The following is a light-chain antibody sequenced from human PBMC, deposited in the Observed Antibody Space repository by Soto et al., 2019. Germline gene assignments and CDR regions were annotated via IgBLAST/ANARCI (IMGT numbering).Light chain of an antibody. CDR3: QQYGTSPFT. Sequence: ENVLTQSPGTLSLSPGERATLSCRASQTVSSYLTWYQQRPGQAPRLLISRASRRATGIPDRFSGSGYGTDFTLTISRLEPEDFALYYCQQYGTSPFTFGQGTRLEIK. CDR2: RAS. V-gene: IGKV3-20*01. J-gene: IGKJ5*01. CDR1: QTVSSY.